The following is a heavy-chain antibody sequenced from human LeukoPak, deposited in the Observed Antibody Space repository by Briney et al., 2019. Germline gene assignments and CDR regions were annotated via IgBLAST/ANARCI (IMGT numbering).Heavy chain of an antibody. CDR3: ARGDTAMVTGWFDP. D-gene: IGHD5-18*01. J-gene: IGHJ5*02. CDR1: GGSISSSSYY. CDR2: IYYSGST. V-gene: IGHV4-39*01. Sequence: PSETLSLTCTVSGGSISSSSYYWGWIRQPPGKGLEWIGSIYYSGSTYYNPSLKSRGTISVDTSKNQFSLKLSSVTAADTAVYYCARGDTAMVTGWFDPWGQGTLVTVSS.